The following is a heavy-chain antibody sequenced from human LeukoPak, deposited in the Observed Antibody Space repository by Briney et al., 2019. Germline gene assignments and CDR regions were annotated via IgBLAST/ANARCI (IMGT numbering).Heavy chain of an antibody. CDR2: INGGGDYT. CDR3: ARLWVVDTAMVTGGDY. V-gene: IGHV3-23*01. J-gene: IGHJ4*02. D-gene: IGHD5-18*01. Sequence: GGSLRLSCAASGFTFSNYAMSWVRQAPGKGLEWVSAINGGGDYTYYADSVKGRFTISRDNSRSTLSLYMNSLRVEDMAVYYCARLWVVDTAMVTGGDYWGQGTLVTVSS. CDR1: GFTFSNYA.